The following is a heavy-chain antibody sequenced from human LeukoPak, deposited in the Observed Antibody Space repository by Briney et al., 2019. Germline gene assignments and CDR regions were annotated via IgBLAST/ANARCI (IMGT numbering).Heavy chain of an antibody. D-gene: IGHD3-22*01. J-gene: IGHJ6*02. CDR1: GGSISSYY. CDR3: ARETGSGNYYDSSGYYLYGMDV. CDR2: IYYSGST. V-gene: IGHV4-59*12. Sequence: SETLSLTCTVSGGSISSYYWSWIRRPPGKGLEWIGYIYYSGSTNYNPSLKSRVTISVDTSKNQFSLKLSSVTAADTAVYYCARETGSGNYYDSSGYYLYGMDVWGQGTTVTVSS.